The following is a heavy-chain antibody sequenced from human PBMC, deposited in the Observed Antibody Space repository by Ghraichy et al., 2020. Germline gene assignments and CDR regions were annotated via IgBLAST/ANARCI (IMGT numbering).Heavy chain of an antibody. CDR1: GGSISSSSYY. CDR2: IYYSGST. CDR3: AIHNHYYDSSGYNWGDWFDP. J-gene: IGHJ5*02. V-gene: IGHV4-39*01. Sequence: SETLSLTCTVSGGSISSSSYYWGWIRQPPGKGLEWIGSIYYSGSTYYNPSLKSRVTISVDTSKNQFSLKLSSVTAADTAVYYCAIHNHYYDSSGYNWGDWFDPWGQGTLVTVSS. D-gene: IGHD3-22*01.